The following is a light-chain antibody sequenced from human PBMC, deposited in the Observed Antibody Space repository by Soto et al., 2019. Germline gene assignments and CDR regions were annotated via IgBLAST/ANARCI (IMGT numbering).Light chain of an antibody. Sequence: EIVLTQSPGTLSLSPGETATLSCRSSQSVISSYLAWYQQKPGQPPRLLIFGTSIRATGIPDRISGSGSGTDFSLTISRLEPEDFAVYYCQQYSSTPHTFGQGTKLEIK. CDR3: QQYSSTPHT. J-gene: IGKJ2*01. CDR2: GTS. V-gene: IGKV3-20*01. CDR1: QSVISSY.